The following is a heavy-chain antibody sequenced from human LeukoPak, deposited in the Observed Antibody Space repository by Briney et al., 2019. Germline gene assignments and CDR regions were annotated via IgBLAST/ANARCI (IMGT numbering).Heavy chain of an antibody. CDR3: ARESPACGEDCYFDY. V-gene: IGHV3-74*01. D-gene: IGHD2-21*02. CDR2: INSDGSST. Sequence: GGSLRLSCAASGFTFSSYWMHWVRQAPGKGLVWVSRINSDGSSTNYADSVKGRFTISRDNAKNTLYLQMNSLRAEDTAVYYCARESPACGEDCYFDYWGQGTLVTVSS. CDR1: GFTFSSYW. J-gene: IGHJ4*02.